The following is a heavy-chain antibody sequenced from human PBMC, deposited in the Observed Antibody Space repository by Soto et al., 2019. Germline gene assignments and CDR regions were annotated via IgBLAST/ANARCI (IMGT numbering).Heavy chain of an antibody. D-gene: IGHD6-13*01. CDR2: INHSGST. V-gene: IGHV4-34*01. CDR1: GGSFSGYY. CDR3: ARGRRASSSWYSLLDVRVTNWFDP. J-gene: IGHJ5*02. Sequence: SETLSLTCAVYGGSFSGYYWSWIRQPPGKGLEWIGEINHSGSTNYNPSLKSRVTISVDTSKNQFSLKLSSVAAADTAVYYCARGRRASSSWYSLLDVRVTNWFDPWGQGTQVTVSS.